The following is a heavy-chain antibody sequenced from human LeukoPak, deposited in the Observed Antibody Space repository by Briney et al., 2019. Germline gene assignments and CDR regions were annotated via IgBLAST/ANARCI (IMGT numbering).Heavy chain of an antibody. D-gene: IGHD3-10*01. CDR1: GFTFSSYG. J-gene: IGHJ4*02. CDR3: ARGGDYGSGNYFDY. CDR2: IWNAGSDK. V-gene: IGHV3-33*01. Sequence: GGSLRLSCAASGFTFSSYGMNWVRQAPGKGLEWVAVIWNAGSDKYYADSVKGRFTISRDNSKNTLYLQMNSLRVEDTAVYYCARGGDYGSGNYFDYWGQGTLVTVSS.